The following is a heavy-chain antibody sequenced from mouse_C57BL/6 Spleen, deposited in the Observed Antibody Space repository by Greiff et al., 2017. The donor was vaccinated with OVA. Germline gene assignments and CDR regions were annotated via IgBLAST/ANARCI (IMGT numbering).Heavy chain of an antibody. CDR2: IYPSDSET. J-gene: IGHJ1*03. CDR3: ARRGYVGV. V-gene: IGHV1-61*01. CDR1: GYTFTSYW. Sequence: VKLQQPGAELVRPGSSVKLSCKASGYTFTSYWMDWVKQRPGQGLEWIGNIYPSDSETHYNQKFKDKATLTVDKSSSTAYRQRSSLASEDSAVYYCARRGYVGVWGTGTTVTVSS.